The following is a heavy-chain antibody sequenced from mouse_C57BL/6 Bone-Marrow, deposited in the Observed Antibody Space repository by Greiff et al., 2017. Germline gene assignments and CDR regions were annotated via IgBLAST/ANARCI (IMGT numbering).Heavy chain of an antibody. CDR3: TPLYYGNPFAY. V-gene: IGHV6-6*01. CDR2: IRNKANNHAT. J-gene: IGHJ3*01. CDR1: GFTFSDAW. Sequence: EVHLVESGGGLVQPGGSMKLSCAASGFTFSDAWMDWVRQSPEKGLEWVAEIRNKANNHATYYDESVKGRFTISSYDSKSSVCLQMNSLTAEDTGIYYCTPLYYGNPFAYWGQGTLVTVSA. D-gene: IGHD2-1*01.